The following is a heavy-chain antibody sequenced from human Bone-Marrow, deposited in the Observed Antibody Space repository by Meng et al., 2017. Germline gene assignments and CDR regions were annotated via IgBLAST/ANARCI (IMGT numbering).Heavy chain of an antibody. CDR1: GFTFSSYS. V-gene: IGHV3-21*04. D-gene: IGHD4-17*01. Sequence: GESLKISCAASGFTFSSYSMNWVRQAPGKGLEWVSSISSSSSYIYYADSVKGRFTISRDNAKNSLYLQMNSLRAEDTALYYCAKSPVYYYGMDVWGQGTTVTVSS. CDR3: AKSPVYYYGMDV. CDR2: ISSSSSYI. J-gene: IGHJ6*02.